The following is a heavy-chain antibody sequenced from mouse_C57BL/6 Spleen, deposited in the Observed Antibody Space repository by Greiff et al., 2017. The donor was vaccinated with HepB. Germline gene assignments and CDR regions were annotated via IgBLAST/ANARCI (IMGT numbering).Heavy chain of an antibody. J-gene: IGHJ2*01. V-gene: IGHV1-82*01. CDR3: ARELYFDY. Sequence: QVQLKESGPELVKPGASVKISCKASGYAFSSSWMNWVKQRPGKGLEWIGRIYPGDGDTNYNGKFKGKATLTADKSSSTAYMQLSSLTSEDSAVYICARELYFDYWGQGTTLTVSS. CDR1: GYAFSSSW. CDR2: IYPGDGDT.